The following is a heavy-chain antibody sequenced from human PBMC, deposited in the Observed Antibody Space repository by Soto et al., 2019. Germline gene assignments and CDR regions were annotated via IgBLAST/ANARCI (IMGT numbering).Heavy chain of an antibody. V-gene: IGHV1-69*06. CDR1: GGTFSSYA. CDR3: ASSTVVTPWYAFDI. CDR2: IIPIFGTA. D-gene: IGHD4-17*01. Sequence: SVKVSCKASGGTFSSYAISWVRRAPGQGLEWMGGIIPIFGTANYAQKFQGRVTITADKSTSTAYMELSSLRSEDTAVYYCASSTVVTPWYAFDIWGQGTMVTVSS. J-gene: IGHJ3*02.